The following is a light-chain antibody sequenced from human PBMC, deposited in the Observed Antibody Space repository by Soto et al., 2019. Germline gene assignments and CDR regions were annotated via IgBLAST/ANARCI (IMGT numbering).Light chain of an antibody. V-gene: IGKV1-5*03. J-gene: IGKJ1*01. CDR2: KAS. Sequence: DIQMTQSPSTLSGSVGYRVTITCRASQTISSWLAWYQQKPGKAPKLLIYKASTLKSGFPSRFSGSGSGTEFTLTISSLQPDDFATYYCQHYNSYSEAFDQGTKVDIK. CDR3: QHYNSYSEA. CDR1: QTISSW.